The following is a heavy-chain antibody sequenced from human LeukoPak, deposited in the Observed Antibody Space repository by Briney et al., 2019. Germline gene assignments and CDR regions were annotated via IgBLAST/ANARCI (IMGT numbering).Heavy chain of an antibody. J-gene: IGHJ6*02. D-gene: IGHD6-13*01. CDR2: IYYSGST. CDR3: ARVRGSSSLQNTYYYYGMDV. Sequence: PSETLSLTCTVSGGSISSYYWSWIRQPPGKGLEWIGYIYYSGSTNYNPPLKSRVTISVDTSKTQFSLKLSSVTAADTAVYYCARVRGSSSLQNTYYYYGMDVWGQGTTVTVSS. CDR1: GGSISSYY. V-gene: IGHV4-59*01.